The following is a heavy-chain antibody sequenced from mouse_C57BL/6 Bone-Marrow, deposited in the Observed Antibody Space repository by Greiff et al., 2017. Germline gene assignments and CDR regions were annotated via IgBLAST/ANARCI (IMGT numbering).Heavy chain of an antibody. CDR3: AKGYYGSSDWYFDV. CDR2: ISYSGST. J-gene: IGHJ1*03. CDR1: GYSITSGYD. Sequence: EVKLLESGPGMVKPSQSLSLTCTVTGYSITSGYDWHWIRHFPGNKLEWMGYISYSGSTNYNPSLKSRISITHDTSKNHFFLKLNSVTTEDTATYYCAKGYYGSSDWYFDVWGTGTTVTVSS. V-gene: IGHV3-1*01. D-gene: IGHD1-1*01.